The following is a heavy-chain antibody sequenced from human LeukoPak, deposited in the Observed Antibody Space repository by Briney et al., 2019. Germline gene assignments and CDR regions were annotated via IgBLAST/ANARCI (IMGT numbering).Heavy chain of an antibody. D-gene: IGHD3-10*01. J-gene: IGHJ3*02. CDR2: IYYSGST. CDR1: GGSISSYY. V-gene: IGHV4-59*01. Sequence: SETLSLTCTVSGGSISSYYWSWIRQPPGKGLEWIVYIYYSGSTNYNPSLKSRVTISVDTSKNQFSLKLSSVTAADTAVYYCARFTYYYGSGSNDAFDIWGQGTMVTVSS. CDR3: ARFTYYYGSGSNDAFDI.